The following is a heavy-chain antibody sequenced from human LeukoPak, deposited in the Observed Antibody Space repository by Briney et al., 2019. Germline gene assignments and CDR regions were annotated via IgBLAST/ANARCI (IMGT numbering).Heavy chain of an antibody. J-gene: IGHJ4*02. CDR2: LNQDGSEK. CDR3: ANGRYFRFLAGLLYSPFDY. CDR1: GFPFSSYW. V-gene: IGHV3-7*01. Sequence: PGGSLRLSCAASGFPFSSYWMSWVRQAPGKGLEWVASLNQDGSEKYYVDSVKGRFTIFRDNAKNSLYLQMNSLRAEDTAVYYCANGRYFRFLAGLLYSPFDYWGRGTLVTVSS. D-gene: IGHD3/OR15-3a*01.